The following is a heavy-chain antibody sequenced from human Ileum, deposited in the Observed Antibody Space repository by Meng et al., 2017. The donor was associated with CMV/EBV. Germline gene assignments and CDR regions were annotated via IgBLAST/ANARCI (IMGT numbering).Heavy chain of an antibody. CDR1: GLTFSNYG. V-gene: IGHV3-74*01. D-gene: IGHD1-26*01. J-gene: IGHJ4*02. CDR3: ARDLSGSRDY. Sequence: GQWVGSGGGLVQPGGSLRLSCEDSGLTFSNYGMPWVRQVPGEGLVWVSRINEDGRITSYADSVKGRFTISRDNARNTLYLQMNSLRADDSAVYYCARDLSGSRDYWGRGTLVTVAS. CDR2: INEDGRIT.